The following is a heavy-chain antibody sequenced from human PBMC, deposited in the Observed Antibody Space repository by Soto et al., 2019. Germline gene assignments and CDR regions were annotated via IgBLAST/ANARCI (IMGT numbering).Heavy chain of an antibody. V-gene: IGHV1-18*01. J-gene: IGHJ2*01. CDR3: ARDHSDNRGGYGYFAR. D-gene: IGHD6-19*01. Sequence: QVQLVQSGGEVKKPGASVKVSCTASGYTFTNYAISWVRQAPGQGLEWMGWISAYNGNTNYVQNLQGRVTLTTDTSTSTAYMALRSLTSDDAAVYSWARDHSDNRGGYGYFARWGRGTLVTVSS. CDR2: ISAYNGNT. CDR1: GYTFTNYA.